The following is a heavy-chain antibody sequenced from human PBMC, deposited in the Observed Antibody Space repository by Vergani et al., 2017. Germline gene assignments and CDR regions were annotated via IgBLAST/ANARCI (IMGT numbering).Heavy chain of an antibody. CDR3: ARHVAVGYDFFRSDGMDV. CDR1: NDSVSNTFYS. V-gene: IGHV4-39*01. J-gene: IGHJ6*02. Sequence: QVQLQESGPGLVKPSETLSLTCTVSNDSVSNTFYSWGWIRQTPGKGLEWIGSIYYSGSTYYNPSLKSRVTISVDTSKNQFSLKLSSVTAADTAVYYCARHVAVGYDFFRSDGMDVWGQGTTVTVSS. CDR2: IYYSGST. D-gene: IGHD3-3*01.